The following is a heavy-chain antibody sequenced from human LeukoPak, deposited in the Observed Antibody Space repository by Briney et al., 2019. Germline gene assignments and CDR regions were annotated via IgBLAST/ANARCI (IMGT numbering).Heavy chain of an antibody. J-gene: IGHJ2*01. CDR2: IKQDGSEK. V-gene: IGHV3-7*01. CDR1: GFTFSSYW. Sequence: PGGSLRLSCAASGFTFSSYWMSWVRQAPGKGLEWVANIKQDGSEKYYVDSVKGRFTISRDNDKNSLYLEIHSTRAEDTAVYYCARDGPELELWGRGTLVPVSS. CDR3: ARDGPELEL. D-gene: IGHD3-3*02.